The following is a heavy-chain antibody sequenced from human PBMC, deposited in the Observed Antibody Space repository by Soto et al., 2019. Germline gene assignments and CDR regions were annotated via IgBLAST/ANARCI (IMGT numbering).Heavy chain of an antibody. D-gene: IGHD5-12*01. J-gene: IGHJ6*02. CDR3: ARDKSMGPINIVATIPRGDYYYYGMDV. V-gene: IGHV6-1*01. CDR2: TYYRSKWYN. Sequence: SQTLSLTCAISGDSVSSNSAAWNWIRQSPSRGLEWLGRTYYRSKWYNDYAVSVKSRITINPDTSKNQFSLQLNSVTPEDTAVYYCARDKSMGPINIVATIPRGDYYYYGMDVWGQGTTVTVSS. CDR1: GDSVSSNSAA.